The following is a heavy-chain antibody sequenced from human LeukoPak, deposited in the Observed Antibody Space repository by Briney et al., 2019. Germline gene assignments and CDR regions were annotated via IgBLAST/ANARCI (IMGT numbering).Heavy chain of an antibody. CDR3: ARGNGGHLDY. V-gene: IGHV3-21*01. Sequence: GGSLRLSCAASGFTFSSYEMNWVRQAPGKGLEWVSSISSSSSYIYYADSVKGRFTISRDNAKNSLYLQMNSLRAEDTAVYYCARGNGGHLDYWGQGTLVTVSS. D-gene: IGHD2-8*01. CDR2: ISSSSSYI. CDR1: GFTFSSYE. J-gene: IGHJ4*02.